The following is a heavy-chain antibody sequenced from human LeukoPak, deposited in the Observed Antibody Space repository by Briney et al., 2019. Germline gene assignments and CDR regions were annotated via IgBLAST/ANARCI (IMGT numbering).Heavy chain of an antibody. Sequence: ASVKVSCKASGYTFTGYYMHWVRQAPGQGLEWMGWVNPNSGGTNYAQKFQGRVTMTRDTSISTAYMELSRLRSDDTAVYYCASEGTMVRGVIYRWGQGTLVTVSS. CDR1: GYTFTGYY. J-gene: IGHJ4*02. CDR3: ASEGTMVRGVIYR. CDR2: VNPNSGGT. V-gene: IGHV1-2*02. D-gene: IGHD3-10*01.